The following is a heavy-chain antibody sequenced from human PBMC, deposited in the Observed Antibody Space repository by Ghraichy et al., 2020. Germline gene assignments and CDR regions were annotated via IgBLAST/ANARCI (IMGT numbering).Heavy chain of an antibody. J-gene: IGHJ6*02. CDR1: GFTFSSYS. Sequence: GESLNISCVSSGFTFSSYSLNWVRQSPGKGLEWVSYITSSSRTKSYADSVRGRFTISRDNAQNSLYLQMNSLRDEDTAVYYCARGSKVVRFFYYDGMDVWGQGTTVTVSS. V-gene: IGHV3-48*02. CDR2: ITSSSRTK. D-gene: IGHD4-23*01. CDR3: ARGSKVVRFFYYDGMDV.